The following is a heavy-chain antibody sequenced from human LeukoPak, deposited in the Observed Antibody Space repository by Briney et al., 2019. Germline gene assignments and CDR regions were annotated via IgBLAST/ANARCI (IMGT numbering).Heavy chain of an antibody. CDR3: AREGYYDSRGYCGLDI. J-gene: IGHJ3*02. V-gene: IGHV3-7*01. D-gene: IGHD3-22*01. Sequence: GALRLSCAASGFTFSSYWMSWVRQAPGKGLEWVANIKQDGSEKYYVDSVKGRFTISRDNAKNSLYLQMNSLRAEDTAVYYCAREGYYDSRGYCGLDIWGQGTMVTVSS. CDR2: IKQDGSEK. CDR1: GFTFSSYW.